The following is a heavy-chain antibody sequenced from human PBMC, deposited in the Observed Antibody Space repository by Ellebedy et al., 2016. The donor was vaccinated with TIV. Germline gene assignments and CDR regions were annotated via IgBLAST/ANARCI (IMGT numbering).Heavy chain of an antibody. J-gene: IGHJ4*02. D-gene: IGHD6-19*01. CDR3: VRDPGSGWSRGYFFDY. V-gene: IGHV3-48*03. CDR2: IASRGTTT. CDR1: GFTFSHYE. Sequence: GESLKISCVASGFTFSHYEMNWVRQIPGKGLEWVSYIASRGTTTEYADSVKGRFTISRDNAKNSLYLQMDTLRVEDTALYYCVRDPGSGWSRGYFFDYWGRGTLVTVSS.